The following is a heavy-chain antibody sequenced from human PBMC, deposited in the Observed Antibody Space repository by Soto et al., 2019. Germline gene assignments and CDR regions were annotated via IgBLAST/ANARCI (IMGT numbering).Heavy chain of an antibody. V-gene: IGHV3-23*01. CDR1: GFTFSSSA. Sequence: EVQLLESGGGLVQPGRSLRLSCSASGFTFSSSAMTWVRQAPGKGLEWVSTISASAGSTYYADSVKGRFTMSRDNSKNTLYLQMTGLRAEDRAVYYCAKVGRTAPGTSRGSSDYWGQGTLVAVSS. CDR3: AKVGRTAPGTSRGSSDY. CDR2: ISASAGST. J-gene: IGHJ4*02. D-gene: IGHD3-10*01.